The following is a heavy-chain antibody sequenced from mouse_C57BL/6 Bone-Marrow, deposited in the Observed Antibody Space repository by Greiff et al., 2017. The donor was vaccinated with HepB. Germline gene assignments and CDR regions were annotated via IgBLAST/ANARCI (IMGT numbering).Heavy chain of an antibody. D-gene: IGHD1-1*01. J-gene: IGHJ2*01. Sequence: VQRVESGAELVRPGASVKLSCKASGYTFTDYYINWVKQRPGQGLEWIARIYPGSGNTYYNEKFKGKATLTAEKSSSTAYMQLSSLTSEDSAVYFCARGAVVEEDYFDYWGQGTTLTVSS. CDR1: GYTFTDYY. CDR3: ARGAVVEEDYFDY. V-gene: IGHV1-76*01. CDR2: IYPGSGNT.